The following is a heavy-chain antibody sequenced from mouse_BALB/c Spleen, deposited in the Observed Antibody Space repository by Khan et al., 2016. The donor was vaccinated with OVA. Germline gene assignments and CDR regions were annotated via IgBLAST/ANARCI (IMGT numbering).Heavy chain of an antibody. V-gene: IGHV2-6-1*01. CDR2: IWSDGST. CDR3: ARQPYYHYNIMDY. CDR1: GFSLTNYG. Sequence: QVQLKQSGLGLVAPSQSLSTTCTISGFSLTNYGVHWVRQPPGKGLEWLVVIWSDGSTTYNSALKSRLTISKDNSESQVFLKMNSLQTDDTAMYFCARQPYYHYNIMDYWGQGTSVTVSS. J-gene: IGHJ4*01. D-gene: IGHD1-1*02.